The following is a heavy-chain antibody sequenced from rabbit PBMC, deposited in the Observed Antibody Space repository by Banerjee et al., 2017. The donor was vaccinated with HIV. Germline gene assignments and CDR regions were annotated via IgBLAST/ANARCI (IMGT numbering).Heavy chain of an antibody. CDR3: ARDLAGVIGWNFKL. V-gene: IGHV1S43*01. CDR1: GFSFSSGYY. D-gene: IGHD4-1*01. Sequence: QSLEESGGDLVKPGASLTLTCKASGFSFSSGYYMCWVRQAPGKGLEWIACMNTISGDTVYATWVNGRFTITRSTSLNTVTLQMTSLTVADTATYFCARDLAGVIGWNFKLWGQGTLVTVS. CDR2: MNTISGDT. J-gene: IGHJ4*01.